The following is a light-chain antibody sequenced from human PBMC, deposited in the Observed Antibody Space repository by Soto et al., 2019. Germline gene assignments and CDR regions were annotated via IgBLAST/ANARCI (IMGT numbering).Light chain of an antibody. J-gene: IGKJ4*01. CDR1: QSVGSY. CDR2: DAS. V-gene: IGKV3-11*01. Sequence: EIVLTQSPGTVSLYPGERATLSCRASQSVGSYLAWYQHKPGQAPRLLISDASNRATGIPARFSGSGSETDFTLTISSLEPEDSAVYYCQQRSNWPSLTFGGGTKVDI. CDR3: QQRSNWPSLT.